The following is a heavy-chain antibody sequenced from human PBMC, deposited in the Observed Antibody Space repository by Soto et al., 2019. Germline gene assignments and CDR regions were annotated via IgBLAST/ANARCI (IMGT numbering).Heavy chain of an antibody. D-gene: IGHD2-2*01. Sequence: EPGRGLEWVAVISHDGSLKYYRESVKGRFTISRDIYEDTLYLQMNSLRPEDTGVYFCAKDRKYLANPGYYSAFWGQGTQVT. CDR3: AKDRKYLANPGYYSAF. V-gene: IGHV3-30*18. CDR2: ISHDGSLK. J-gene: IGHJ4*02.